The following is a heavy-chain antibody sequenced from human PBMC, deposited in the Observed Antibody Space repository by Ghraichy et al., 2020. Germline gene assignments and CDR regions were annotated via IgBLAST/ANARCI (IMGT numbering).Heavy chain of an antibody. CDR2: IYHSGST. CDR1: GGSISSGGYS. V-gene: IGHV4-30-2*01. J-gene: IGHJ4*02. CDR3: ARGLGYDSSGYYLGYFDY. D-gene: IGHD3-22*01. Sequence: SQTLSLTCAVSGGSISSGGYSWSWIRQPPGKGLEWIGYIYHSGSTYYNPSLKSRVTISVDRSKNQFSLKLSSVTAADTAVYYCARGLGYDSSGYYLGYFDYWGQGTLVTVSS.